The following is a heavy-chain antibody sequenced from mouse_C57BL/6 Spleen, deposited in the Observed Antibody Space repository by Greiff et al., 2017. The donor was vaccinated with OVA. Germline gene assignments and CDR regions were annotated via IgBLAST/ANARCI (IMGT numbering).Heavy chain of an antibody. CDR3: ARGDYGSVVAY. CDR1: GYTFTSYW. J-gene: IGHJ3*01. Sequence: QVQLQQPGAELVMPGASVKLSCKASGYTFTSYWMHWVKQRPGQGLEWIGEIDPSDSYTNYNQKFKGKSTLTVDKSSSTAYMQLSSLTSEDSEVYDCARGDYGSVVAYWGQGTLVTVSA. D-gene: IGHD1-1*01. CDR2: IDPSDSYT. V-gene: IGHV1-69*01.